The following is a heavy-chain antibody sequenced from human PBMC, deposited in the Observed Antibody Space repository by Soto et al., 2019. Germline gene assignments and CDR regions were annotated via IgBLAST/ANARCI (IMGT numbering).Heavy chain of an antibody. D-gene: IGHD4-17*01. J-gene: IGHJ6*03. V-gene: IGHV4-31*03. CDR1: GGSISSGGYY. CDR2: IYYSGST. CDR3: ARVPNYGDYYYYYYMDV. Sequence: QVQLQESGPGLVKPSQTLSLTCTVSGGSISSGGYYWSWIRQHPGKGLEWIGYIYYSGSTYYNPSLKSRVTISVDMSKNQYSLKLSSVTAADTAVYYCARVPNYGDYYYYYYMDVWGKGTTVTVSS.